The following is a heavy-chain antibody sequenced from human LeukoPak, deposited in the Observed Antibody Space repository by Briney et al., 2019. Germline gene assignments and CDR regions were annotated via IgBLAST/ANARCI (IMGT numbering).Heavy chain of an antibody. V-gene: IGHV1-69*04. CDR3: ARADSGGDSSGYKWFHP. J-gene: IGHJ5*02. CDR1: GGTFSSYA. Sequence: ASVKVSCKASGGTFSSYAISWVRQAPGQGLEWMGRIIPILGIANYAQKFQGRVTITADKSTSTAYMELSSLRPEDTAVYYCARADSGGDSSGYKWFHPWGQGTLVTVSS. CDR2: IIPILGIA. D-gene: IGHD3-22*01.